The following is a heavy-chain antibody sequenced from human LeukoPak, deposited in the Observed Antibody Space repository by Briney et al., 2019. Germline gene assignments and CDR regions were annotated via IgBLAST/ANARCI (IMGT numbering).Heavy chain of an antibody. D-gene: IGHD2-2*01. CDR1: GFTFSSYE. Sequence: QPGGSLRLSCAASGFTFSSYEMNWVRQAPGKGLEWVSYISSSGSTIYYADSVKGRFTISRDNAKNSLYLQMNSLRAEDTAVYYCATDILGYCSSTSCYVDDYWGQGTLVTVSS. J-gene: IGHJ4*02. V-gene: IGHV3-48*03. CDR2: ISSSGSTI. CDR3: ATDILGYCSSTSCYVDDY.